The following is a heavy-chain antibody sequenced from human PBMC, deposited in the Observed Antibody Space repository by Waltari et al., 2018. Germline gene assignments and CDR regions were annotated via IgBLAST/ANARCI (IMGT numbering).Heavy chain of an antibody. V-gene: IGHV1-2*06. CDR2: IIPNSGGT. CDR1: GYTFSGYY. CDR3: ARTHYDILTGYYDHFDY. D-gene: IGHD3-9*01. Sequence: QVQLVQSGAEVRKPGASVKVSCETSGYTFSGYYIHWVRQAPGQGPEWMGRIIPNSGGTSYAQKFQGRVTMTRDTSITTAYMELRSLTSDDTAVYYCARTHYDILTGYYDHFDYWGQGTLVTVSS. J-gene: IGHJ4*02.